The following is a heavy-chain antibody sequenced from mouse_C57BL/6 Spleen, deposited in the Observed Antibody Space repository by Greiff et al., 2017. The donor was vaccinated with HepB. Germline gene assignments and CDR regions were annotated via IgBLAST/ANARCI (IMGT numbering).Heavy chain of an antibody. CDR2: IYPGDGDT. Sequence: LQESGAELVKPGASVKISCKASGYAFSSYWMNWVKQRPGKGLEWIGQIYPGDGDTNYNGKFKGKGTLTADKSSSTAYMQLSSLTSKDSAVYFCARDGNYDCYAMDYWGQGTSVTVSS. V-gene: IGHV1-80*01. D-gene: IGHD2-1*01. CDR1: GYAFSSYW. J-gene: IGHJ4*01. CDR3: ARDGNYDCYAMDY.